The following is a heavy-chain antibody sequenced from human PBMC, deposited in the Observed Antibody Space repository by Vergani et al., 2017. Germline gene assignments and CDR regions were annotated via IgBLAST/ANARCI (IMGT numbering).Heavy chain of an antibody. CDR3: ARTENYGSGSYYNALLYMDV. CDR2: INPNSGGT. V-gene: IGHV1-2*02. J-gene: IGHJ6*03. Sequence: QVQLVQSGAEVKKPGASVKVSCKASGDTFTGYYMHWVRQAPGQGLEWMGWINPNSGGTNYAQKFQGRVTMTRDTSISTAYMELSRLRSDDTAVYYCARTENYGSGSYYNALLYMDVWGKXP. CDR1: GDTFTGYY. D-gene: IGHD3-10*01.